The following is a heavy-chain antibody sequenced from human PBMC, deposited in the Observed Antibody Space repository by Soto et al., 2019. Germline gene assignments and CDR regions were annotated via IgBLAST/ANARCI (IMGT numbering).Heavy chain of an antibody. Sequence: SETLSLTCTVSGGSISSSTYYWGWIRQDPGKELEWIGSIYYSGSTFYNPSLKSRVTISVDTSKNQFSMKLSSVTAADTAVFYCARVVRGALSYCYGMDVWGQGTTVTVSS. CDR1: GGSISSSTYY. V-gene: IGHV4-39*01. CDR3: ARVVRGALSYCYGMDV. CDR2: IYYSGST. D-gene: IGHD3-10*01. J-gene: IGHJ6*02.